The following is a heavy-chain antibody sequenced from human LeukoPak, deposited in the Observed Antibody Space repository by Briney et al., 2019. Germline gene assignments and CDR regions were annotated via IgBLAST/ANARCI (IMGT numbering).Heavy chain of an antibody. CDR3: ARGRGDGSGSYIY. J-gene: IGHJ4*02. V-gene: IGHV1-2*02. CDR1: GYTFTGYY. Sequence: ASVKVSCKASGYTFTGYYMHWVRQAPGQGLEWMGWINPNSGGTKYAQKFQGRVTMTRDTSISTAYMELSRLRSDDTAVYYCARGRGDGSGSYIYWGQGTLVTVSS. D-gene: IGHD3-10*01. CDR2: INPNSGGT.